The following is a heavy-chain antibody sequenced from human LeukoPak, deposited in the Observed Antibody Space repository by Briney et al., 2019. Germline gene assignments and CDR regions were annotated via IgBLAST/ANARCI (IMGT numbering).Heavy chain of an antibody. CDR2: IIPIFGTA. D-gene: IGHD3-9*01. CDR1: GGTFSSYA. V-gene: IGHV1-69*01. J-gene: IGHJ4*02. CDR3: ARDGGIVRMTGYYPW. Sequence: SVKVSCKASGGTFSSYAISWVRQAPGQGPEWMGGIIPIFGTANYAQKFQGRVTITADESTSTAYIELSSLRSEDTAVYYCARDGGIVRMTGYYPWWGQGTLVTVSS.